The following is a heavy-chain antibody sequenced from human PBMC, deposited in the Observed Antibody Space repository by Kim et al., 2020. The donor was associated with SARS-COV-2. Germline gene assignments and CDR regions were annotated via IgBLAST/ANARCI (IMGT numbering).Heavy chain of an antibody. J-gene: IGHJ6*02. CDR3: ARDLGGYSYGNYYYYGMDV. Sequence: GRFTISRDNSKNTLYLQMNSLGAEDTAVYYCARDLGGYSYGNYYYYGMDVWGQGTTVTVSS. D-gene: IGHD5-18*01. V-gene: IGHV3-53*01.